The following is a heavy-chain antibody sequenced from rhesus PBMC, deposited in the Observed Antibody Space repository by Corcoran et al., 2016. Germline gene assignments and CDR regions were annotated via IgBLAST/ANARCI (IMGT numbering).Heavy chain of an antibody. J-gene: IGHJ5-1*01. Sequence: QVNLQQWGEGLVKPSETLSPTCAVYGGSISGYYWSWIRQPRGEGLEWIGNIDGNSASTNYNPSLKNRVTISKHTSKNQFSLKLSSVTAADTAVYYCARGAVTTGNRFDVWGPGVLVTVSS. CDR2: IDGNSAST. D-gene: IGHD4-23*01. V-gene: IGHV4-73*01. CDR3: ARGAVTTGNRFDV. CDR1: GGSISGYY.